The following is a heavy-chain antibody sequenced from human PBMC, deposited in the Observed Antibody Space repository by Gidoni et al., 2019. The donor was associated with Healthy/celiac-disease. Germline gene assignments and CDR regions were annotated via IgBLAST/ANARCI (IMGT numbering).Heavy chain of an antibody. V-gene: IGHV4-30-2*01. Sequence: QLQLQESGSGLVKPSQTLSLPCAVSGGSIIRGGYSWSWIRQPPGKGLEWIGYIYHSGSTYYNPSLKSRVTISVDRSKNQFSLKLSSVTAADTAVYYCASRIAAAGTKVDYFDYWGQGTLVTVSS. CDR1: GGSIIRGGYS. CDR2: IYHSGST. J-gene: IGHJ4*02. D-gene: IGHD6-13*01. CDR3: ASRIAAAGTKVDYFDY.